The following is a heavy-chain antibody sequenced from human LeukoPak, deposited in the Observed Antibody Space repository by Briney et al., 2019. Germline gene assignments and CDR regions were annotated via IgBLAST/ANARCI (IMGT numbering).Heavy chain of an antibody. CDR2: IKQDGSEK. J-gene: IGHJ4*02. CDR3: ARDSGISDDFDY. Sequence: GGSLRVSCAASGFTFSSYWMSWVRQAPGNGLEWVANIKQDGSEKYYVDSVKGRFTISRDNAKNSLYLQMNSLRAEDTAVYYCARDSGISDDFDYWGQGTLVTVSS. D-gene: IGHD1-26*01. V-gene: IGHV3-7*01. CDR1: GFTFSSYW.